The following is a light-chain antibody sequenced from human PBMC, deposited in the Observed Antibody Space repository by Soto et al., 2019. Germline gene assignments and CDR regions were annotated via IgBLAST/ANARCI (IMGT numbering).Light chain of an antibody. Sequence: AIQLPQSPSSLSASVGDRVTITCRASQGIRNDLGWYQQKPGKAPKLLIYAASSLQSGVPSRFSGSGSGTDFTLTISSLQPEDFATYYCLQGYNYPFTFGQGTKLEIK. CDR1: QGIRND. V-gene: IGKV1-6*01. CDR2: AAS. CDR3: LQGYNYPFT. J-gene: IGKJ2*01.